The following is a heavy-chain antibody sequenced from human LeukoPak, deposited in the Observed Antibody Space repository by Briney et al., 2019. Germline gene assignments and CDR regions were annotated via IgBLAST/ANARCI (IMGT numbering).Heavy chain of an antibody. CDR3: ARTYSSVAGTPSDY. D-gene: IGHD6-19*01. CDR2: INSDGSIT. CDR1: GFTFTTYW. J-gene: IGHJ4*02. V-gene: IGHV3-74*01. Sequence: PGGSLRLSCAASGFTFTTYWMHWVRQAPGKGLVWVSHINSDGSITSYADSVKGRFTISRDNAKNSLYLQMNSLRAEDTAVYYCARTYSSVAGTPSDYWGQGTLVTVSS.